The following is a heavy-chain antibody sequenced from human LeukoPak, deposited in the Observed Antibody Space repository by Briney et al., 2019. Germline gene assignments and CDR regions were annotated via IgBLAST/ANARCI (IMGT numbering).Heavy chain of an antibody. CDR2: IYPGDSDT. CDR1: GYSFTSYW. V-gene: IGHV5-51*01. Sequence: GESLKNSCKGSGYSFTSYWIGWVRQMPGKGLEWMGIIYPGDSDTRYSPSFQGQVTISADKAISTAYLQWSSLKASDTAMYYCASRYSSSWGPRDAFDIWGQGTMVTASS. CDR3: ASRYSSSWGPRDAFDI. J-gene: IGHJ3*02. D-gene: IGHD6-13*01.